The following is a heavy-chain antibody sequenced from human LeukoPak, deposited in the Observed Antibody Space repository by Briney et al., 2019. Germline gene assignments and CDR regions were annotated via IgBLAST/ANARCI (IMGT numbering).Heavy chain of an antibody. CDR2: INHSGST. D-gene: IGHD5-18*01. J-gene: IGHJ4*02. CDR1: GFTFSVYA. V-gene: IGHV4-34*08. Sequence: GSLRLSCAASGFTFSVYAMHWVRQPPGKGLEWIGEINHSGSTNYNPSLKSRVTISVDTSKNQFSLKLSSVTAADTAVYYCATGGSYGGPVPFDYWGQGTLVTVSS. CDR3: ATGGSYGGPVPFDY.